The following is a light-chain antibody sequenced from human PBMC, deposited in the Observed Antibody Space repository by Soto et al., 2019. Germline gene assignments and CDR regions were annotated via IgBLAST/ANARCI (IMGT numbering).Light chain of an antibody. V-gene: IGKV1-12*01. CDR1: QGISSW. CDR2: KAS. Sequence: DIQMTQSPSSVSASVGDRVTISCRASQGISSWLAWYQQKPGKAPNLLIYKASTLQTGVPSRFSGSGSGTDFTLTITNLQPEDFATYYCHQASSFPLSFGGGTKVDIK. CDR3: HQASSFPLS. J-gene: IGKJ4*01.